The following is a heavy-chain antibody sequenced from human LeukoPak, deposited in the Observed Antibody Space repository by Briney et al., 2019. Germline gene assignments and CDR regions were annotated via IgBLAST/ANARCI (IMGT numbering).Heavy chain of an antibody. Sequence: SETLSLTCAVYGGSFSGYYWSWIRQPPGKGLEWIGEINHSGSTNYNPSLKSRVTISVDTSKNQFPLKLSSVTAADTAVYYCARFPGPGWNYRSFDPWGQGTLVTVSS. D-gene: IGHD1-7*01. CDR1: GGSFSGYY. CDR2: INHSGST. V-gene: IGHV4-34*01. CDR3: ARFPGPGWNYRSFDP. J-gene: IGHJ5*02.